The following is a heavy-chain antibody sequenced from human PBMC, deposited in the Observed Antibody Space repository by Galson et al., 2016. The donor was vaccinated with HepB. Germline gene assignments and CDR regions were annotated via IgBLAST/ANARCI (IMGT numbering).Heavy chain of an antibody. CDR2: INSDGSST. CDR1: GFTFSRPW. CDR3: SRDPSVGGRSLGDH. V-gene: IGHV3-74*01. J-gene: IGHJ4*02. Sequence: SLRLPCPASGFTFSRPWMHRVRQAPGKGLVWVSRINSDGSSTNYADSVNGRFTISRDNAKNTLFLQMNSLSGEDTAVYFCSRDPSVGGRSLGDHWGQGTLVTVSS. D-gene: IGHD2-15*01.